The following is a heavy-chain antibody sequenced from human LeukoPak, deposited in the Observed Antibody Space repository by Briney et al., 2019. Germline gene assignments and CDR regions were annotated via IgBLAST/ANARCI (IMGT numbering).Heavy chain of an antibody. J-gene: IGHJ3*02. D-gene: IGHD3-22*01. CDR3: ARVRNYYDSSGSYDTCDI. Sequence: SETLSLTCTVSGGSVTSGIYHWGWIRQSPGKGLEWIGSVYFDGGTHYNPSLQSRVTVSIDTSKNLFSLRLSSVTAADTALYYCARVRNYYDSSGSYDTCDIWGQGTMVTVFS. CDR2: VYFDGGT. CDR1: GGSVTSGIYH. V-gene: IGHV4-39*07.